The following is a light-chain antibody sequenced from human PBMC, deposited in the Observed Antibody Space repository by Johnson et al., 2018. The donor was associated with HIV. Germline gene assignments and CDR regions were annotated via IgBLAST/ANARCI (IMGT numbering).Light chain of an antibody. Sequence: QSVFTQPPSVSAAPGQKVTISCSGSSSNIGNNYVSWYQQLPGTAPKLLIYDNNQRPSGIPDRFSASKSGTSATLGITGLQTGDEADYYCGTWDSSLSAVFGTGTKVTVL. CDR2: DNN. J-gene: IGLJ1*01. CDR3: GTWDSSLSAV. V-gene: IGLV1-51*01. CDR1: SSNIGNNY.